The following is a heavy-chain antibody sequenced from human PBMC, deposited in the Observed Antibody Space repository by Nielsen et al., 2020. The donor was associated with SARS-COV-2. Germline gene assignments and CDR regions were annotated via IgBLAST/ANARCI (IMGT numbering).Heavy chain of an antibody. V-gene: IGHV1-8*01. CDR3: ARVDTLDPSYAYDGSDI. CDR1: AYTFTSYD. D-gene: IGHD1-26*01. Sequence: SVKVSCKASAYTFTSYDVNWVRQATGQGLEWMGWMNPNSGNTGYAQKFQGRVSMTRNTSISTAYMELSSLRSEDTAMYYCARVDTLDPSYAYDGSDIWGQGTTVTVSS. J-gene: IGHJ6*02. CDR2: MNPNSGNT.